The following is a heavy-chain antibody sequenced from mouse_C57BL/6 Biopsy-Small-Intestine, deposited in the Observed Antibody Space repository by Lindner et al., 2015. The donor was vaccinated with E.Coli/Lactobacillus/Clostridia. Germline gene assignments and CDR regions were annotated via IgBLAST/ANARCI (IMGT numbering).Heavy chain of an antibody. Sequence: SVKVSCKASGYTFNSNGISWVRQAPGQGLEWMGLFTAHDGKTYYAQKFQGRVTMTTDTVTSTAYLEVRSLRLDDTAVYYCALPRGDSSGGPDAFEIWGQGT. J-gene: IGHJ3*01. CDR3: ALPRGDSSGGPDAFEI. D-gene: IGHD1-1*01. CDR1: GYTFNSNG. V-gene: IGHV1-81*01. CDR2: FTAHDGKT.